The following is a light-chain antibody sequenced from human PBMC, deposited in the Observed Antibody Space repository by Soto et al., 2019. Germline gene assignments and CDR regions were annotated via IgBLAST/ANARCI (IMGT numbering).Light chain of an antibody. V-gene: IGKV3-20*01. J-gene: IGKJ1*01. CDR3: QQYGSSGT. Sequence: ESVLTQSPGTLSLSPGERATLSCRASQGVSSKYLAWYQQKPGQAPRLLIYGASNRATGIPDRFSGSGSGTDFTLTISRLEPEDFAVYYCQQYGSSGTFGQGTKVDIK. CDR2: GAS. CDR1: QGVSSKY.